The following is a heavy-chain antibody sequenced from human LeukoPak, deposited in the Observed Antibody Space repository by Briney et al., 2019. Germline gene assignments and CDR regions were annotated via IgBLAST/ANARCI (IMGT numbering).Heavy chain of an antibody. CDR2: ISYDGSNK. Sequence: GVSLRLSCAASGFTFSSYGMHWVRQAPGKGLEWVAVISYDGSNKYYADSVKGRFTISRDNSKNTLYLQMNSLRAEDTAVYYCAKGGDSSGYYYVMGDYYFDYWGQGTLVTVSS. D-gene: IGHD3-22*01. V-gene: IGHV3-30*18. CDR3: AKGGDSSGYYYVMGDYYFDY. CDR1: GFTFSSYG. J-gene: IGHJ4*02.